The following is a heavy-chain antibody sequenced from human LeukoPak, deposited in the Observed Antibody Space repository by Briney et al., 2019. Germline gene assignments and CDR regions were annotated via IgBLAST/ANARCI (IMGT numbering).Heavy chain of an antibody. V-gene: IGHV4-59*01. CDR2: IYYSGST. Sequence: SETLSLTCTVSGGSISSYWSWIRQPPGKGLEWIGYIYYSGSTNYNPSLKSRVTISVDTSKNQFSLKLSSVTAADTAVYYCARDPRRGRVRFLEWLPGWFDPWGQGTLVTVSS. D-gene: IGHD3-3*01. J-gene: IGHJ5*02. CDR3: ARDPRRGRVRFLEWLPGWFDP. CDR1: GGSISSY.